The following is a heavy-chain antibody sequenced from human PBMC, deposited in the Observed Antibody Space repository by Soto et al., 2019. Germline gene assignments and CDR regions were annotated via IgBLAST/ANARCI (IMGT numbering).Heavy chain of an antibody. D-gene: IGHD1-7*01. CDR3: AGGTIVERHYFYMDV. CDR1: GYPFISYG. V-gene: IGHV1-18*01. CDR2: VSGHNGNT. Sequence: QAQLAQSGGEVKKPGASVRVSCKASGYPFISYGISWVRQATGQGPEWMGWVSGHNGNTYYAQKFQGRVTMTTDTSTNTAYMELRSLRSDDTAVYYCAGGTIVERHYFYMDVWGKGTTVTVSS. J-gene: IGHJ6*03.